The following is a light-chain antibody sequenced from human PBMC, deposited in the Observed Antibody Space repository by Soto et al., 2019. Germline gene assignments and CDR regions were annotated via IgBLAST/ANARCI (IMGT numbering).Light chain of an antibody. CDR2: AAT. CDR1: QGIGND. Sequence: AIQMAQSPSSLSASVGDRVTITCRASQGIGNDVGWYQQKPGNAPKLLLYAATTLQSGVPSRFSGTRSGTDFTLTISSLQPEDFATYYCLQDHNYPLTFGGGTKVEIK. V-gene: IGKV1-6*02. J-gene: IGKJ4*01. CDR3: LQDHNYPLT.